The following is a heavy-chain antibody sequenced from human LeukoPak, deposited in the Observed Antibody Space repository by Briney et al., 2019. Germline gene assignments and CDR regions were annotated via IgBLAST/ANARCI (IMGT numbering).Heavy chain of an antibody. V-gene: IGHV3-23*01. CDR3: AKRKDSGGYYFFDY. Sequence: GGSLRLSCAASGFTFSTYAMTWVRQAPGKGLEWVSGVSGGGGSKYYADSVKGRFTISRDNSKNTLYLQMNSLRAEDTAVYYCAKRKDSGGYYFFDYWGQGTLVTVSS. CDR2: VSGGGGSK. CDR1: GFTFSTYA. D-gene: IGHD3-22*01. J-gene: IGHJ4*02.